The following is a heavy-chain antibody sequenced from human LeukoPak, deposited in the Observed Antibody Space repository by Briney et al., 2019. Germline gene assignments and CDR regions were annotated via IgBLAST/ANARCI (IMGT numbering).Heavy chain of an antibody. Sequence: GSLRLSCAASGFTFSDYYMRWIRQPPGKGLEWIGFIHDSGSTYYNPSLKSRVSISRDMSKNQLSLMLSSVTAADTAVYYCARLLGTTGYSSGWWIDYWGQGTLVTVSS. V-gene: IGHV4-59*08. CDR3: ARLLGTTGYSSGWWIDY. CDR1: GFTFSDYY. J-gene: IGHJ4*02. D-gene: IGHD6-19*01. CDR2: IHDSGST.